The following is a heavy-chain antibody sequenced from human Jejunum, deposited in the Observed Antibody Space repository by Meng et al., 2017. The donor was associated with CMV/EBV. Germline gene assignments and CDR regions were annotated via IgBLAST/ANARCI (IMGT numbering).Heavy chain of an antibody. CDR3: AKDRGGSDDAYDV. D-gene: IGHD3-16*01. CDR1: GFTFRSYA. CDR2: FYISGRST. J-gene: IGHJ3*01. V-gene: IGHV3-23*03. Sequence: SGFTFRSYAMNWVRQAPGKGLEWISVFYISGRSTYYADSVKGRFTISRDNSKNMVYLQMNNLRVEDTAVYYCAKDRGGSDDAYDVWGQGAAVTVSS.